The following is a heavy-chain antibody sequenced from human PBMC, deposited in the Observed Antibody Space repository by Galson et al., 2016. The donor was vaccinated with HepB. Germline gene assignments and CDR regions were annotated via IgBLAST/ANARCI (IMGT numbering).Heavy chain of an antibody. CDR1: ELIFNNFA. D-gene: IGHD6-19*01. Sequence: SLRLSCAASELIFNNFAIQWVRHAPGKGLEWVAVVSYDGSKKYYADSVKGRFTVSRDNSKNTIYLQMNSLRAEDAAVYYCASWRYSSGRNDSFDIWGQGKRVTVSS. CDR2: VSYDGSKK. J-gene: IGHJ3*02. V-gene: IGHV3-30-3*01. CDR3: ASWRYSSGRNDSFDI.